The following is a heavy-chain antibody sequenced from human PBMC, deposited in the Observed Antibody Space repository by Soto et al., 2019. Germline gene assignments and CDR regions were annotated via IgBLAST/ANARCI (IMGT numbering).Heavy chain of an antibody. J-gene: IGHJ4*02. CDR1: GFTFSSYA. V-gene: IGHV3-23*01. D-gene: IGHD1-1*01. Sequence: PGGSLRLSCAASGFTFSSYAMSWVRQAPGKGLEWVSTVSGGGDNTYYADSVKGRFTISRDKSKNTLYLQMNSLRAEDTAVYYCAKGDGNFDYWGQGTLVTVSS. CDR2: VSGGGDNT. CDR3: AKGDGNFDY.